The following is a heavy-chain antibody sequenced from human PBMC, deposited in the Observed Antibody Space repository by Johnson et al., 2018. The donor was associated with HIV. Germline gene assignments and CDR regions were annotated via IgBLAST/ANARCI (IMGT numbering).Heavy chain of an antibody. CDR3: AKDQGIAVAGAWDAFDI. V-gene: IGHV3-66*02. J-gene: IGHJ3*02. CDR1: GFTVSSNY. D-gene: IGHD6-19*01. Sequence: VQLVESGGGLVQPGGSLRLSCAASGFTVSSNYMSWVRQAPGKGLEWVSVIYSGGSTYYAASVKGRFTISRDNSKNTLYLQMNSLRPEDTAVYYCAKDQGIAVAGAWDAFDIWGQGTMVTVSS. CDR2: IYSGGST.